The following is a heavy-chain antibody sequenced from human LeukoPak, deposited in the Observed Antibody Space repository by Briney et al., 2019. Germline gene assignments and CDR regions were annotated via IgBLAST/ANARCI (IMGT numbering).Heavy chain of an antibody. CDR3: AESSGYLGDDVFDS. D-gene: IGHD3-22*01. CDR2: IYYRGNT. CDR1: RASFNSSDYC. J-gene: IGHJ3*02. V-gene: IGHV4-39*01. Sequence: SETLSLTCAVSRASFNSSDYCWGWVRQPPGKGLEWIGTIYYRGNTYYNASLTSRVTISADTSKKEFSLKLTSAGAADTAVYYCAESSGYLGDDVFDSWGRGALVTVSS.